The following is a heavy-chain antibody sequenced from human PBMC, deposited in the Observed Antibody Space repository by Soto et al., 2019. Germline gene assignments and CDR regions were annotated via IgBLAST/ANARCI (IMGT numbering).Heavy chain of an antibody. V-gene: IGHV1-8*01. J-gene: IGHJ6*02. Sequence: QVQLVQSGAEVKKPGASVKVSCKASGYTFTSYDINWVRQATGQGLEWMGWMNPNSGNTGYAQKFQGRVTMTRNTSISTAYMELRSLRSEDTAVYYCARAGGYCISTSCYFYYYYGMDVWGQGTTVTVSS. CDR3: ARAGGYCISTSCYFYYYYGMDV. CDR2: MNPNSGNT. CDR1: GYTFTSYD. D-gene: IGHD2-2*01.